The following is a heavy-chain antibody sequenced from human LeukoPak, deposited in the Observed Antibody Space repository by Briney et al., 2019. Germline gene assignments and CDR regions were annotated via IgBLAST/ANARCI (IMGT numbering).Heavy chain of an antibody. J-gene: IGHJ4*02. Sequence: SLRLSCAASGFTFDDYAMHWVRQAPGKGLEWVSGISWNSAYVGYADSVKGRFTISRDNAKNSLCLQMNSLRAEDTAVYYCARHYDYGDSTGNFDYWGQGTLVTVSS. CDR3: ARHYDYGDSTGNFDY. CDR2: ISWNSAYV. CDR1: GFTFDDYA. D-gene: IGHD4-17*01. V-gene: IGHV3-9*01.